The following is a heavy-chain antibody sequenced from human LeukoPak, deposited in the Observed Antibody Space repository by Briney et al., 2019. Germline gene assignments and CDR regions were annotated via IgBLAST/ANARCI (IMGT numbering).Heavy chain of an antibody. Sequence: GGSLRLSCAASGFTVSSNYMSWVRQAPGKGLEWVSVIYSGGSTDYADSVKGRFTISRDIAKNTVDLQMNSLRAEDTALYYCARGDGYNYFVHWGQGTLVTVSS. CDR3: ARGDGYNYFVH. J-gene: IGHJ4*02. CDR2: IYSGGST. CDR1: GFTVSSNY. D-gene: IGHD5-24*01. V-gene: IGHV3-66*01.